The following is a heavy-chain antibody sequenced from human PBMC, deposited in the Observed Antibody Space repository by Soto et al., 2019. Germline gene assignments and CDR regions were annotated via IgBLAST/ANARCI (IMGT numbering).Heavy chain of an antibody. CDR2: IYYSGST. Sequence: SETLSLTCTVSGGSISSGGYYWSWIRQHPGKGLEWIGYIYYSGSTYYNPSLKSRVTISVDTSKNRFSLKLSSVTAADTAVYYCARVNWNDGYYGMDVWGQGTTVTVSS. V-gene: IGHV4-31*03. J-gene: IGHJ6*02. CDR1: GGSISSGGYY. D-gene: IGHD1-1*01. CDR3: ARVNWNDGYYGMDV.